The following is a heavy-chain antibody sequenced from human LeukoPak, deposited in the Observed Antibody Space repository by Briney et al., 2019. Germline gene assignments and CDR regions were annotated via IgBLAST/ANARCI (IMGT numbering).Heavy chain of an antibody. D-gene: IGHD3-10*01. CDR1: GYTFTTYG. Sequence: GASVKVSCKAFGYTFTTYGIHWVRQAPGQGLEWMGWISAYNGSTNYAQKIQGRVTMTTDTSTTTAYMELRRLRSDDTAVYYCARDPITMVRGVPPFDYWGQGTLVTVSS. CDR2: ISAYNGST. V-gene: IGHV1-18*01. J-gene: IGHJ4*02. CDR3: ARDPITMVRGVPPFDY.